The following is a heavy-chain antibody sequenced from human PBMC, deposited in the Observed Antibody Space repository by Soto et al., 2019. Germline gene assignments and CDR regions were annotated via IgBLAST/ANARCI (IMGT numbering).Heavy chain of an antibody. V-gene: IGHV3-33*01. Sequence: QVQLVESGGGVVQPGRSLRLSCVASGFTFRNYGMHWVRQAPGKGLEWVAVIWYDGSNTYYADSVKGRFTISRDNSKNTLHLQMNGLRAEDTAVYYCTRDVSSRYSDLWGRGSLVTVSS. CDR1: GFTFRNYG. J-gene: IGHJ2*01. CDR3: TRDVSSRYSDL. CDR2: IWYDGSNT.